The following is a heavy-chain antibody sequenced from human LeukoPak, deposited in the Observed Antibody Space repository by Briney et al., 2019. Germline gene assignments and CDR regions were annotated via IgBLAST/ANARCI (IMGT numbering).Heavy chain of an antibody. J-gene: IGHJ4*02. V-gene: IGHV1-69*13. CDR2: IIPNFGTA. CDR3: ARSTNSSGYYDPLLDY. D-gene: IGHD3-22*01. CDR1: GGTFTSYA. Sequence: SVKVSCKASGGTFTSYAISWVRQAPGQGLEWMGGIIPNFGTANYAQKFQGSVTITADESTSTAYMELSSLRSEDTAVYYCARSTNSSGYYDPLLDYWGQGTLVTVSS.